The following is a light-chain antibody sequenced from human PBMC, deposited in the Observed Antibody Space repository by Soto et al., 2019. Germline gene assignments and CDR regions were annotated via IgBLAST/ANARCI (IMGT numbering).Light chain of an antibody. CDR2: EVS. V-gene: IGLV2-14*01. CDR1: SSDVGGYNY. CDR3: SSYTSSSTLPYV. J-gene: IGLJ1*01. Sequence: QAASVSGSPGQSITISCTGTSSDVGGYNYVSWYQQHPGKAPKLMIYEVSNRPSGVSNRFSGSKSGNTASLTISGLQAEDEADYYCSSYTSSSTLPYVFGTGTQLTVL.